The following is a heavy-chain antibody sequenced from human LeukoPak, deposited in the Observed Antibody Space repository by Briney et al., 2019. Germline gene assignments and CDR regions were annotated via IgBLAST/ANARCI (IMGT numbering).Heavy chain of an antibody. J-gene: IGHJ5*02. Sequence: SETLSLTCTVSGGSISSYYWSWIRQPPGKGLEWIGYIYYSGSTNYNPSLKSRVTISVDTSKNQFSLKLSSVTAADTAVYYCAREGCSSTSCYGRGLDWFDPWGQGTLVTVSS. CDR3: AREGCSSTSCYGRGLDWFDP. D-gene: IGHD2-2*01. CDR1: GGSISSYY. CDR2: IYYSGST. V-gene: IGHV4-59*01.